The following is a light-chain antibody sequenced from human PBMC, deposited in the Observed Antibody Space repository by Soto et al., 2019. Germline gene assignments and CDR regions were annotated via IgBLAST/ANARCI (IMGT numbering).Light chain of an antibody. Sequence: EIVWTQSPGTLSLSPGEXAXXSSSAXQSVSRRSLAWSQQKNGQDPRILIHGPKRRDTGFQDRFSGSGYRTDLTLTISRLETEDFAVYYCQLYDNSQWTFAQGTKVDI. CDR2: GPK. J-gene: IGKJ1*01. V-gene: IGKV3-20*01. CDR3: QLYDNSQWT. CDR1: QSVSRRS.